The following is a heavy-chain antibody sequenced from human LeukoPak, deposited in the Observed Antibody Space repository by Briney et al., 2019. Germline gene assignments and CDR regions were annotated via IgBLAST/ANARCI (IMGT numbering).Heavy chain of an antibody. CDR2: INPNSGGT. CDR1: GYTFTSYG. Sequence: GASVKVSCKASGYTFTSYGISWVRQAPGQGLEWMGWINPNSGGTNYAQRFQGRVTMTRDTSISTAYMELSRLRSDDTAVYYCAREGSQQQLNDAFDIWGQGTMVTVSS. D-gene: IGHD6-13*01. V-gene: IGHV1-2*02. J-gene: IGHJ3*02. CDR3: AREGSQQQLNDAFDI.